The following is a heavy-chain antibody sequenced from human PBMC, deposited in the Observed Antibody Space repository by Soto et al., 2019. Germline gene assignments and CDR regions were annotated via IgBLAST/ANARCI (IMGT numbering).Heavy chain of an antibody. D-gene: IGHD2-2*01. CDR3: ARDFPYCSSSSCQGWFDP. Sequence: SETLSLICSVSGYSISSGYYWGWIRQPPGKGLEWIGSIYHSGRTYYNPSLKSRVTISVDTSNNQFSLKLSSVTAADTAVYYCARDFPYCSSSSCQGWFDPWGQGTLVTVSS. J-gene: IGHJ5*02. V-gene: IGHV4-38-2*02. CDR2: IYHSGRT. CDR1: GYSISSGYY.